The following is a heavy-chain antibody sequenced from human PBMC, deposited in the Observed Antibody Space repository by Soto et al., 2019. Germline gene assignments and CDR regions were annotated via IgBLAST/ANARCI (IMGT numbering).Heavy chain of an antibody. CDR3: ARARFNWNDGHFYGMDV. V-gene: IGHV4-59*01. CDR2: VYYTGTT. D-gene: IGHD1-20*01. Sequence: QVQLQESGPGLVKPSETLSLTCTVPGGSISSYYWNWIRQPPGKGLEYIGYVYYTGTTNYNPYLKSRVTISVETSKSQVSLRLTAVTAADTAVYYCARARFNWNDGHFYGMDVWGPGTTFTVSS. CDR1: GGSISSYY. J-gene: IGHJ6*02.